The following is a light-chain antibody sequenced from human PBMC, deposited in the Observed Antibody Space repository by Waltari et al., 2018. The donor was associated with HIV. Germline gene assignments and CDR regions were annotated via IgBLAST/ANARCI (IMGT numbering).Light chain of an antibody. CDR2: DGS. Sequence: EILLTQSPATLSLSPGERATLSCRASQSVARYLAWYQQRPGQSPRLLIYDGSNSASGVPDRFSGSGSGTNFTLTISSLEPEDFAFYYCQQRSNWPGTFGPGSKVDLK. CDR3: QQRSNWPGT. CDR1: QSVARY. V-gene: IGKV3-11*01. J-gene: IGKJ3*01.